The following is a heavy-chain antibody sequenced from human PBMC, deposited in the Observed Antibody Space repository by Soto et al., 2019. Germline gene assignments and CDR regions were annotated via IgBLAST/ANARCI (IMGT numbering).Heavy chain of an antibody. V-gene: IGHV3-53*01. CDR1: GFTVGNNY. CDR2: MYSGGGT. Sequence: EVHLVESGGGLIQPGGSLRLSGAASGFTVGNNYMNWVRQAPGKGLEWVSLMYSGGGTYYADSVKGRFTMSRDSSKNTLYLQLNSLRAEDTAMYYCTTSPSVGVWGQGTTVTVSS. CDR3: TTSPSVGV. J-gene: IGHJ6*02. D-gene: IGHD6-19*01.